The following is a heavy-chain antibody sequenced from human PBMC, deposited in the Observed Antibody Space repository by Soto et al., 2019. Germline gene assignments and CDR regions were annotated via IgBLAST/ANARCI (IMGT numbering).Heavy chain of an antibody. CDR3: GRTFRDGLLGLDP. J-gene: IGHJ5*02. CDR1: GFTFSSYS. CDR2: ISTSSSTI. Sequence: GGSLRLSCAASGFTFSSYSMNWVRQAPGKGLEWVSYISTSSSTIYYADSVKGRFTISRDNAKNSLYLQMNSLRAEDTAIYYCGRTFRDGLLGLDPWGQGTLVTVSS. D-gene: IGHD3-16*01. V-gene: IGHV3-48*01.